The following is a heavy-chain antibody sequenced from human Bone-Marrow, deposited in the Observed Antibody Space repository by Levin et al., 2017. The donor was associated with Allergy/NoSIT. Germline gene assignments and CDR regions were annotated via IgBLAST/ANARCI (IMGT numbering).Heavy chain of an antibody. CDR2: ISSSGSTI. J-gene: IGHJ4*02. D-gene: IGHD3-3*01. Sequence: GESLKISCAASGFTFSDYYMSWIRQAPGKGLEWVSYISSSGSTIYYADSVKGRFTISRDNAKNSLYLQMNSLRAEDTAVYYCARDLGGSGDLRFLEWLLPYYFDYWGQGTLVTVSS. V-gene: IGHV3-11*01. CDR3: ARDLGGSGDLRFLEWLLPYYFDY. CDR1: GFTFSDYY.